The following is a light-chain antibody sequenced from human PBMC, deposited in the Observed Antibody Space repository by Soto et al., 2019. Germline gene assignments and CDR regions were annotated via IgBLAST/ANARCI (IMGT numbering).Light chain of an antibody. J-gene: IGKJ1*01. Sequence: DIQMTQSPSTLSASVGDRVTITCRASQSVDTCLAWYQQKPGKAPHLLIYKASSLETGVPSRFSGSGSVTEFTLTISSLQPDDFATYYYQQFYRYAWTVGQGTKLEIK. V-gene: IGKV1-5*03. CDR1: QSVDTC. CDR2: KAS. CDR3: QQFYRYAWT.